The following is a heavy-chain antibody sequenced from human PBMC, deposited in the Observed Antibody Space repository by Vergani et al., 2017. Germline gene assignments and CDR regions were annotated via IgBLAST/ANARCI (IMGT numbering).Heavy chain of an antibody. V-gene: IGHV3-33*01. D-gene: IGHD2-2*02. Sequence: QGQLVESGGGIVQPGRSLTLSCVASRSTFKTYGMHWVRQAPGKGLEWVGLIYYDASNAYYADSVKGRFTISRDNSKNTLYLQMSSLSAEDTAVYYCARDQVPAAIRLNVGNYMDVWGKGATVIVSS. CDR1: RSTFKTYG. J-gene: IGHJ6*03. CDR3: ARDQVPAAIRLNVGNYMDV. CDR2: IYYDASNA.